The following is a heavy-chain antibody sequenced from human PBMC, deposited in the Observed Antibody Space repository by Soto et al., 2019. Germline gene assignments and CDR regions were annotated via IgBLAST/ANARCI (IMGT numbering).Heavy chain of an antibody. J-gene: IGHJ4*02. D-gene: IGHD1-26*01. CDR2: IYWDDDK. CDR3: AHLLVDGSYYTAPRRENGLDPYYFDY. CDR1: GFSLSTSGVG. Sequence: QITLKESGPPLVKPTQTLTLTCTFSGFSLSTSGVGVGWIRQPPGKALEWLALIYWDDDKRYSPSLKSRLTITKDTSKNQVVLTMTNMDPVDTATYYCAHLLVDGSYYTAPRRENGLDPYYFDYWGQGTLVTVSS. V-gene: IGHV2-5*02.